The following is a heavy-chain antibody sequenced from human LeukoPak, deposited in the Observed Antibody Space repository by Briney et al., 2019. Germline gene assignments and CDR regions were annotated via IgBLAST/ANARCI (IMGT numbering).Heavy chain of an antibody. J-gene: IGHJ4*02. V-gene: IGHV3-66*01. Sequence: GGSLRLSCAASGFTVSSNYMSWVRQAPGKGLEWVSIIYSGGSTFYADSVRGRFTISRDNSKNTLYLQMNSLRAEDTAVYYCANDEDDSSGSFDYRGQGTLVTVSS. D-gene: IGHD3-22*01. CDR1: GFTVSSNY. CDR2: IYSGGST. CDR3: ANDEDDSSGSFDY.